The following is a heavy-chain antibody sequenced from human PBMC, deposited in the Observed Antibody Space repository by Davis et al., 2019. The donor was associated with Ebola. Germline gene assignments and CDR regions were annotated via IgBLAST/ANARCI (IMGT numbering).Heavy chain of an antibody. D-gene: IGHD2-21*01. V-gene: IGHV4-34*01. J-gene: IGHJ4*02. CDR1: GGSLSGYF. CDR3: ARSWNCGGDCYYFDH. Sequence: MPSETLSLTCAVSGGSLSGYFWNWIRQPPGKGLEWIGEINHSGSTNYNPSLKSRVTISVDTSKNQFSLKLSSVTAADTAVYYCARSWNCGGDCYYFDHWGQGTLLTVSS. CDR2: INHSGST.